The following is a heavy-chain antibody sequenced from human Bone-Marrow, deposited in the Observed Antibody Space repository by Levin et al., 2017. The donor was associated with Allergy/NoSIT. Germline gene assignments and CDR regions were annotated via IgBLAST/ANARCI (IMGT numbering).Heavy chain of an antibody. Sequence: GGSLRLSCAASGFTFSSYWMSWVRQAPGKGLEWVANIKQDGSEKHRVDSVKGRFTISRDNAKNSLYLQMDSLRAEDTAVYYCARIYRAGGSCYYDYWGQGTLVTVSS. CDR3: ARIYRAGGSCYYDY. J-gene: IGHJ4*02. CDR1: GFTFSSYW. CDR2: IKQDGSEK. V-gene: IGHV3-7*04. D-gene: IGHD2-15*01.